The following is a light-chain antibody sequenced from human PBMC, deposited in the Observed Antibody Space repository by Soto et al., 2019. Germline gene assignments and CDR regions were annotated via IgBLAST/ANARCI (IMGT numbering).Light chain of an antibody. J-gene: IGKJ1*01. V-gene: IGKV3D-20*02. CDR3: LQLINWHRT. Sequence: EIVLTQSPGTLSLSPGERATLSCRASQSVSSSYLAWYQQKPGQAPRLLIYGASSRATGIPDRFSGSGSGTDFTLTISRLEPEDFAVYYCLQLINWHRTFGKVKKVDIK. CDR1: QSVSSSY. CDR2: GAS.